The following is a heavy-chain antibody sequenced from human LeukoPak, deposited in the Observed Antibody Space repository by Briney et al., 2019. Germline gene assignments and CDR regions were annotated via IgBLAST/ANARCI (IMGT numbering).Heavy chain of an antibody. J-gene: IGHJ6*03. CDR3: AREGSGNYYYMDV. CDR2: ISSSSSYI. V-gene: IGHV3-21*01. D-gene: IGHD3-10*01. Sequence: GGSLRLSCAASGFTFSSYGMHWVRQAPGKGLEWVSSISSSSSYIYYADSVKGRFTISRDNAKNSLYLQMNSLRAEDTAVYYCAREGSGNYYYMDVWGKGTTVTVSS. CDR1: GFTFSSYG.